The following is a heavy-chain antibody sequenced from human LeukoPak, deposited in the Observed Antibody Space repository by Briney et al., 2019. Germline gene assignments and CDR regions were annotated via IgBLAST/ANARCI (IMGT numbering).Heavy chain of an antibody. D-gene: IGHD3-10*01. Sequence: GESLKISCKGSGYSFTSYWIGWVRQMPGKGLEWMGIIYPGDSDTRYSPSFQGQVTISADKSISTAYLQWSSLKASDTAMYYCARHVQGDYYGSGSSNPFYYFDYWGQGTLVTVSS. V-gene: IGHV5-51*01. CDR3: ARHVQGDYYGSGSSNPFYYFDY. J-gene: IGHJ4*02. CDR2: IYPGDSDT. CDR1: GYSFTSYW.